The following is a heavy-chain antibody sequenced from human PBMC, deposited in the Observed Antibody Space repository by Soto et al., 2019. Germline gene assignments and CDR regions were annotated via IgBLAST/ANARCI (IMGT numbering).Heavy chain of an antibody. CDR2: INPSGGST. CDR1: WYNFTGYY. Sequence: XSGKVSFKASWYNFTGYYMGWVRQGTGQGLEWMGIINPSGGSTSYAQKFQGRVTMTRDTSTSTVYMELSSLRSEDTAVYYCARGYGGWFGELLYTGFDPWGQGTLVTVSS. V-gene: IGHV1-46*01. CDR3: ARGYGGWFGELLYTGFDP. J-gene: IGHJ5*02. D-gene: IGHD3-10*01.